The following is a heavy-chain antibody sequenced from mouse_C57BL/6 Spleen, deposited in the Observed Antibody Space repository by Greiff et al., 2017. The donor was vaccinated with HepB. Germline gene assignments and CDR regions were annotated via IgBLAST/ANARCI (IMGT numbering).Heavy chain of an antibody. V-gene: IGHV14-2*01. CDR1: GFNIKDYY. D-gene: IGHD1-1*01. Sequence: VQLQQSGAELVKPGASVKLSCTASGFNIKDYYMHWVKQRTEQGLEWIGRIDPEDGETNYAPKFQGTATITADTSSNTAYLQRSILTSEDTAVYYCARDYGSSYWFAYWGQGTLVTVSA. J-gene: IGHJ3*01. CDR2: IDPEDGET. CDR3: ARDYGSSYWFAY.